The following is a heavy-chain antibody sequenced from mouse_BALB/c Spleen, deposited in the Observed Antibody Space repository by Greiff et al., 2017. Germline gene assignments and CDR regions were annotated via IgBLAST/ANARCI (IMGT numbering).Heavy chain of an antibody. CDR3: ARAFYDGSYDY. D-gene: IGHD2-3*01. CDR1: GFTFSSYA. CDR2: ICSGGSYT. Sequence: EVQLVESGGGLVKPGGSLKLSCAASGFTFSSYAMSWVRQSPEKRLEWVAEICSGGSYTYYPDTVTGRFTISRDNAKNTLYLEMSSLRSEDTAMYYCARAFYDGSYDYWGQGTTLTVSS. J-gene: IGHJ2*01. V-gene: IGHV5-9-4*01.